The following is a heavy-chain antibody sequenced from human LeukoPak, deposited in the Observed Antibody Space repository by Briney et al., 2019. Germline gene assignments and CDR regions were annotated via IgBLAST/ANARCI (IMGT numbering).Heavy chain of an antibody. Sequence: PSETLSLTCTVSGGSISSSSYYWGWIRQPPGKGLEWIGSIYYSGSTYYNPSLKSRVTISVDTSKNQFSLKLSSVTAADTAVYYCARAYSGSYAVIPIDYWGQGTLVTVSS. CDR1: GGSISSSSYY. J-gene: IGHJ4*02. V-gene: IGHV4-39*07. CDR3: ARAYSGSYAVIPIDY. D-gene: IGHD1-26*01. CDR2: IYYSGST.